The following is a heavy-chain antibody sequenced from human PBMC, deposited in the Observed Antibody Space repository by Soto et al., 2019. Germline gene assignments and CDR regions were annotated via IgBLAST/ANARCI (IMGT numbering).Heavy chain of an antibody. CDR2: VGHSGST. CDR1: GGSITRSSYF. D-gene: IGHD2-21*02. CDR3: ASLQRSCSGGDCSYFDY. Sequence: SETLSLTCTVSGGSITRSSYFWAWIRQPPGKGLEWIGSVGHSGSTYYTPSLKSRVTMSVDTSKIQFSLNLASVTAADTAVYFCASLQRSCSGGDCSYFDYWGQGALVTVSS. V-gene: IGHV4-39*01. J-gene: IGHJ4*02.